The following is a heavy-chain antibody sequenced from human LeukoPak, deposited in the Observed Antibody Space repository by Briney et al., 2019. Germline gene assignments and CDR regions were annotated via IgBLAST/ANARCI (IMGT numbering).Heavy chain of an antibody. Sequence: GSLRLSCAASGFTVSSNYMSWVRQPPGKGLEWIGSIYYSGSTYYNPSLKSRVTISVDTSKNQFSLKLSSVTAADTAVYYCARRDGILLWFGEPLFNWFDPWGQGTLVTVSS. J-gene: IGHJ5*02. CDR3: ARRDGILLWFGEPLFNWFDP. CDR1: GFTVSSNY. CDR2: IYYSGST. V-gene: IGHV4-39*07. D-gene: IGHD3-10*01.